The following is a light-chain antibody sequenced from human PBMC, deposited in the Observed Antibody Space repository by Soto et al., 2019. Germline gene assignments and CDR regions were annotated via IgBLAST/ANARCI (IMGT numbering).Light chain of an antibody. V-gene: IGKV1-6*01. CDR3: QQYDNLPLT. CDR2: TAS. CDR1: RYIRSD. Sequence: IQMTQSPSSLSASVGDRVTITCRASRYIRSDLSWYQQRPGQAPKVLIYTASSLQSGVPSRFSGSGSGTDFTLTISSLQPEDCATYYCQQYDNLPLTFGGGTKVEIK. J-gene: IGKJ4*01.